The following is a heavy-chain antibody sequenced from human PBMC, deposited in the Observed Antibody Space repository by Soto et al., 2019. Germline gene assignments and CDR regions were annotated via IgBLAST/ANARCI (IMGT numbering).Heavy chain of an antibody. Sequence: PGGSLRLSCAASGFTFSSYAMHWVRQAPGKGLEWVAVISYDGSNKYYADSVKGRFTISRDNSKNTLYLQMNSLRAEDTAVYYCARAHSSGPPLNYYYYGMDVWGQGTTVTVSS. D-gene: IGHD6-19*01. CDR3: ARAHSSGPPLNYYYYGMDV. J-gene: IGHJ6*02. V-gene: IGHV3-30-3*01. CDR2: ISYDGSNK. CDR1: GFTFSSYA.